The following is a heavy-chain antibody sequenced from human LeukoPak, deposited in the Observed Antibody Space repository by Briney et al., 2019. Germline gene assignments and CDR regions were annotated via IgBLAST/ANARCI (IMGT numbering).Heavy chain of an antibody. CDR1: GFTLSSNR. J-gene: IGHJ6*03. V-gene: IGHV3-7*01. CDR3: ARDRVTTSSWPRVEYYYMDV. Sequence: GGSLRFSCAASGFTLSSNRMNWVGQAPGKGRGGGAKIKKEGSEKYYVDSVKGRFTISRDNARNSLYLQMNSLRAEDTAVYYCARDRVTTSSWPRVEYYYMDVWGQGTMVTVSS. CDR2: IKKEGSEK. D-gene: IGHD4-11*01.